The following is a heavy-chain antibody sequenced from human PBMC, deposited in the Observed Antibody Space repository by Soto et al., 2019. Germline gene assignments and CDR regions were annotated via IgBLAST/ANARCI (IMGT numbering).Heavy chain of an antibody. J-gene: IGHJ4*02. V-gene: IGHV4-61*01. D-gene: IGHD5-12*01. Sequence: PSETLSLTCTVSGGSVSSGSYYWSWIRQPPGKGLEWIGYIYYSGSTNYNPSLKSRVTISVDTSKNQFSLKLSSVTAADTAVYYCASIPRPGDGYNFGDYWGQGTLVTVSS. CDR2: IYYSGST. CDR1: GGSVSSGSYY. CDR3: ASIPRPGDGYNFGDY.